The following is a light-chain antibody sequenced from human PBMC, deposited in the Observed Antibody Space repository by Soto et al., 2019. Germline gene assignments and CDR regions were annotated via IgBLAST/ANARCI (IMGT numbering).Light chain of an antibody. CDR2: WAS. CDR3: QQYYSSTIT. CDR1: ESFLYTSNNKKY. V-gene: IGKV4-1*01. Sequence: DIVMTQSPDSLALSLGEKATINCKSSESFLYTSNNKKYLAWYQKKTGKPPKXLIKWASTREAGAPERLSGSGYETDLTITISSMQDEDVEVYYCQQYYSSTITFGHGTRLEIK. J-gene: IGKJ5*01.